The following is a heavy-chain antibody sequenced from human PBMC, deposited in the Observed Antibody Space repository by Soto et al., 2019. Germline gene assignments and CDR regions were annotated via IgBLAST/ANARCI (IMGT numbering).Heavy chain of an antibody. CDR3: VRGYGDYEGFQY. Sequence: GGSLRLSCTASTNYSVNWVRQAPGKGLEWVSSISSNGAHPYYGDSVRGRFTISRDNAKNSVDLQMNSLRAEDTAVYYCVRGYGDYEGFQYWGQGTRVTVSS. CDR1: TNYS. V-gene: IGHV3-21*01. CDR2: ISSNGAHP. J-gene: IGHJ4*02. D-gene: IGHD4-17*01.